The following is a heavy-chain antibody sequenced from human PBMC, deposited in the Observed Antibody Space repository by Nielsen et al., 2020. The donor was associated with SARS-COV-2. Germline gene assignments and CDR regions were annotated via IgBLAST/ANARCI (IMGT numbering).Heavy chain of an antibody. CDR2: ISSNGGST. Sequence: GESLKISCSASGFTFSSYAMHWVRQAPGKGLEYVSAISSNGGSTYYADSVKGRFTISRDNSKNTLYLQMNSLRAEDTAVYYCATVGEYSSTFDYWGQGTLVTVSS. CDR1: GFTFSSYA. CDR3: ATVGEYSSTFDY. V-gene: IGHV3-64*04. D-gene: IGHD6-6*01. J-gene: IGHJ4*02.